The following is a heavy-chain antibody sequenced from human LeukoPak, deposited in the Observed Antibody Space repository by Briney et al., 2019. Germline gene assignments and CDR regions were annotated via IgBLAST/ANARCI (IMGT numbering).Heavy chain of an antibody. J-gene: IGHJ4*02. V-gene: IGHV3-66*01. D-gene: IGHD3-3*01. CDR1: GITVSSNY. Sequence: PGGSLRLSCAASGITVSSNYMTWVRQPPGKGLEWVSVIYSADSTYYRDSVKGRFTISRDSVKNTLFLQMNSLRAEDTAVYYCAREIPARSGYNIWGQGTLVTVSS. CDR2: IYSADST. CDR3: AREIPARSGYNI.